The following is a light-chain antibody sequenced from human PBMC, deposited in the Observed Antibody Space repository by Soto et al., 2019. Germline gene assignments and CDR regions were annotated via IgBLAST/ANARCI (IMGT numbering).Light chain of an antibody. Sequence: DIQMTQSPSILSASVGDRVTTTCRASQSISSWLAWYQQKPGKAPNLLIYKASHLENGVPSRFSGSGSGTEFTLTISSLQPGDFATYYCQHYNTYPWTFGQGTKV. CDR2: KAS. CDR1: QSISSW. V-gene: IGKV1-5*03. J-gene: IGKJ1*01. CDR3: QHYNTYPWT.